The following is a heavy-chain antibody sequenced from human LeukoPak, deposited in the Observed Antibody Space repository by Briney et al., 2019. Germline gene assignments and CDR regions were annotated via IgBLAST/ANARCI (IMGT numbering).Heavy chain of an antibody. CDR3: AREGEVVTDWYFDL. J-gene: IGHJ2*01. CDR1: GFTVSSNY. V-gene: IGHV3-66*01. D-gene: IGHD2-21*02. Sequence: GGSLRLSCAASGFTVSSNYMSWVRQAPGKGLEWVSVIYSGGSTYYADSVKGRFTISRDNSKNTLYLQMNSLRAEDTAVYYCAREGEVVTDWYFDLWGRGTLVTVSS. CDR2: IYSGGST.